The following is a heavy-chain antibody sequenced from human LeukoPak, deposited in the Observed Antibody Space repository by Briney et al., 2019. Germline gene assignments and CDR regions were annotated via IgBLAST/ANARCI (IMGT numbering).Heavy chain of an antibody. D-gene: IGHD1-1*01. V-gene: IGHV3-7*01. CDR2: IKYDGSEK. J-gene: IGHJ4*02. Sequence: GGSLRLSCAASGFTFSTYSMNWVRQAPGKGLEWVANIKYDGSEKYYVDSVKGRFTISRDNAKNSLYLQMNSLRAEDTAVYYCARGGTTFEHWGQGTLVTVSS. CDR3: ARGGTTFEH. CDR1: GFTFSTYS.